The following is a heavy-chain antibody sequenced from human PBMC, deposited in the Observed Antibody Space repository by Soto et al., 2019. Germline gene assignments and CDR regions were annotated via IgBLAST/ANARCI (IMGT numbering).Heavy chain of an antibody. J-gene: IGHJ4*02. D-gene: IGHD1-26*01. V-gene: IGHV3-30-3*01. CDR1: GFTFSSYA. CDR2: ISYDGSNN. Sequence: GGSLRLSCAASGFTFSSYAMHWVRQAPGKGLEWVAVISYDGSNNYYADSVKGRFTISRDNSKNTLYLQMNSLRAEDTAAYYCARDFGSLGATIDYWGQGTLVTVSS. CDR3: ARDFGSLGATIDY.